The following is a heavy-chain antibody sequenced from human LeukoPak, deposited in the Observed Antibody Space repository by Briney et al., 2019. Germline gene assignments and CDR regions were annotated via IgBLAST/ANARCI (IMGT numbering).Heavy chain of an antibody. CDR2: IYPGDSDT. Sequence: GESLKISCQTSGFTFTNYWLGWVRQMPGKGLERMGIIYPGDSDTKYSPSFRGQVTMSADKSTSTAYLQWGSLKASDTAMYFCARGDASMATGFNYWGQGTLVTVSS. CDR3: ARGDASMATGFNY. CDR1: GFTFTNYW. V-gene: IGHV5-51*01. D-gene: IGHD6-6*01. J-gene: IGHJ4*01.